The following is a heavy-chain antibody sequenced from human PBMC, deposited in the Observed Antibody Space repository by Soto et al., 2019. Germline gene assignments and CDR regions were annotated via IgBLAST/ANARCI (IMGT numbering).Heavy chain of an antibody. CDR2: IRSKGNNYAT. Sequence: EVQLVESGGGLVQPGGSLKLSCAASGFTFSDSAMHWVRQASGEGLEWLGRIRSKGNNYATEYGASLKGRFPISRDDSKKTMYLQMSNLHSEDTAVYYCVRYSRTLGWFFDLWGRGTLVTVSS. CDR3: VRYSRTLGWFFDL. D-gene: IGHD2-21*01. V-gene: IGHV3-73*02. CDR1: GFTFSDSA. J-gene: IGHJ2*01.